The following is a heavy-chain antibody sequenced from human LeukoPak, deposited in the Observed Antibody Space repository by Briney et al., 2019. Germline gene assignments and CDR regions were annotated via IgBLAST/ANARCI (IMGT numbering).Heavy chain of an antibody. CDR2: IKHDGSEQ. CDR3: ARDPNLYSWNYSYPPRRSYGMDV. CDR1: GITFSDYW. V-gene: IGHV3-7*01. D-gene: IGHD1-7*01. J-gene: IGHJ6*02. Sequence: GGSLRLSCTASGITFSDYWMNWVRQAPGKGLEWVANIKHDGSEQYYVDSVKGRFTISRDKAKDSLYLQMNSLRAEDTAVYYCARDPNLYSWNYSYPPRRSYGMDVWGQGPTVTVSS.